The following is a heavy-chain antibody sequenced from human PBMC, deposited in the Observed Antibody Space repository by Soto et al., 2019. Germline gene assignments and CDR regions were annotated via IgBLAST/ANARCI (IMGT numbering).Heavy chain of an antibody. J-gene: IGHJ5*02. Sequence: PGGSLRLSCAASGFTFSSYSMNWVRQAPGKGLEWVSSISSSSSYIYYADSVKGRFTISRDNAKNSLYLQMNSLRAEDTAVYYCAREQAVRVCWYDPWGQGTLVTVSS. CDR1: GFTFSSYS. CDR2: ISSSSSYI. CDR3: AREQAVRVCWYDP. D-gene: IGHD2-8*01. V-gene: IGHV3-21*01.